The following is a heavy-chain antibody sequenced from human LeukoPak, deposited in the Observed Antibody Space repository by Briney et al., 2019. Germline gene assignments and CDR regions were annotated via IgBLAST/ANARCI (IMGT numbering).Heavy chain of an antibody. V-gene: IGHV4-39*01. CDR2: IYYSGST. Sequence: SETLSLTCTVSGGSISSNTYYWGWIRQPPGKGLEWIGSIYYSGSTYYNPSLKSRVIMSVDTSKNQLSLKLSSVTAADTAVYYCARAPYYQDSSGYLRVYYFDYWGQGTLVTVSS. CDR1: GGSISSNTYY. D-gene: IGHD3-22*01. J-gene: IGHJ4*02. CDR3: ARAPYYQDSSGYLRVYYFDY.